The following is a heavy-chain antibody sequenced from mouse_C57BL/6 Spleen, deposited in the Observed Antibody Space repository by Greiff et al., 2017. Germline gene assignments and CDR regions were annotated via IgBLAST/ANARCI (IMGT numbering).Heavy chain of an antibody. J-gene: IGHJ2*02. Sequence: QVHVKQPGAELVRPGSSVKLSCKASGYTFTSYWMHWVKQRPIQGLEWIGNIDPSDSETHYNQKFKDKATLTVDKSSSTAYMQLSSLTSEDSAVYYCARWGDEDYWGQGTSLTVSS. CDR2: IDPSDSET. CDR3: ARWGDEDY. CDR1: GYTFTSYW. V-gene: IGHV1-52*01.